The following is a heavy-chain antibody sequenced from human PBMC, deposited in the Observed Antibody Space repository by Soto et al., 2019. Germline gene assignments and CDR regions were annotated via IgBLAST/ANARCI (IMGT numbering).Heavy chain of an antibody. CDR2: ISSSSSTI. CDR3: ARGYPFHCSGGSCYSDY. Sequence: GGSLRLSCAASGFTFSSYSMNWVRQAPGKGLEWVSYISSSSSTIYYADSVKGRFTISRDNAKNSLYLQMNSLRAEDTAVYYCARGYPFHCSGGSCYSDYWGQGTLVTVSS. V-gene: IGHV3-48*01. CDR1: GFTFSSYS. D-gene: IGHD2-15*01. J-gene: IGHJ4*02.